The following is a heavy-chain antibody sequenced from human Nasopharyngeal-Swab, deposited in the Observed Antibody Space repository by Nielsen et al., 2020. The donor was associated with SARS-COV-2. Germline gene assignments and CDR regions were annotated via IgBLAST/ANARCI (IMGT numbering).Heavy chain of an antibody. CDR2: IYSGGSST. CDR3: GKVGYSSGGLF. V-gene: IGHV3-23*03. D-gene: IGHD6-19*01. CDR1: GFTFSSYA. Sequence: GESLKISCAASGFTFSSYAMRWVRQAPGKGLEWVSVIYSGGSSTYYADSVKGRFTISRDNSKHTLYLQMNSLRAEDTAVYYCGKVGYSSGGLFWGHGTLVTVSS. J-gene: IGHJ4*01.